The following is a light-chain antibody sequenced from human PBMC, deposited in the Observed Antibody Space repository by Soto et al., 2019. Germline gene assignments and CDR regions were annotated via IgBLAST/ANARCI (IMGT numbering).Light chain of an antibody. Sequence: QPVLTQPASLSAAPGRKVTISCSGSISNIGGNSVSWYQQLPGTAPKLLIYDDNKRPSGIPDRFSGSKSGTSATLGITGFQTGDEADYYCGSWDSSLRAYVFGTGTKVTIL. V-gene: IGLV1-51*01. CDR2: DDN. CDR1: ISNIGGNS. CDR3: GSWDSSLRAYV. J-gene: IGLJ1*01.